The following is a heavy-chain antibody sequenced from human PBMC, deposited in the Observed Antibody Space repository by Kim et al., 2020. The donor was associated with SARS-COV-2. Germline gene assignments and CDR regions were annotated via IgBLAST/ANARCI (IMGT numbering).Heavy chain of an antibody. D-gene: IGHD2-21*02. CDR3: ARAIFPYCGGDCYPNY. CDR2: IWYDGSNK. Sequence: GGSLRLSCAASGFTFSSYGMHWVRQAPGKGLEWVAVIWYDGSNKYYADSVKGRFTISRDNSKNTLYLQMNSLRAEDTAVYYCARAIFPYCGGDCYPNYWGQGTLVTVSS. V-gene: IGHV3-33*01. CDR1: GFTFSSYG. J-gene: IGHJ4*02.